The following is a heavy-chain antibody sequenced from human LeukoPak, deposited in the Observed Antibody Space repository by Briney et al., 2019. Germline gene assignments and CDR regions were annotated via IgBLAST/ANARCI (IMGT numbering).Heavy chain of an antibody. CDR1: GGSFSGYY. D-gene: IGHD6-13*01. J-gene: IGHJ4*02. CDR2: INHSGST. V-gene: IGHV4-34*01. CDR3: ARAYSSTWSLGY. Sequence: SETLSLTRAVYGGSFSGYYWSWIRQPPGKGLEWIGEINHSGSTNYNPSLKSRVTISVDTSKNQFSLKLSSVTAEDTAVYYCARAYSSTWSLGYWGQGTLVTVSS.